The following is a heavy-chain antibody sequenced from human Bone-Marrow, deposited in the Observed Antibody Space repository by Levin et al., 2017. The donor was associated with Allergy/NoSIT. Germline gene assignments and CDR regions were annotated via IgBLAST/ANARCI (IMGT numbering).Heavy chain of an antibody. CDR3: ARGSYFGGLSFDC. V-gene: IGHV4-59*01. CDR1: GGSMSGYF. CDR2: IYHSGST. D-gene: IGHD4-23*01. Sequence: SETLSLTCTVSGGSMSGYFWSWIRQPPGKGLEWIAYIYHSGSTKYNPSLKSRVTISLDTSRNQFSLRLTSLTAADTAVYYCARGSYFGGLSFDCWGKGTLVTVSS. J-gene: IGHJ4*02.